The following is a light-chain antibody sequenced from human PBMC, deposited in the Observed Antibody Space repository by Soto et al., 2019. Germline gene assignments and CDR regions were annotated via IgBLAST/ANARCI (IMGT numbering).Light chain of an antibody. CDR2: DVS. CDR3: GSEAGSSTLRYV. CDR1: SSDVGGYNY. V-gene: IGLV2-14*01. Sequence: QSALTQPASVSGSPGQSITISCTGTSSDVGGYNYVSWYQQHPGKAPKLMIYDVSNRPSGVSNRFSGSKSGNTASLTISGLQAGEGADYYCGSEAGSSTLRYVFGTGTKVTVL. J-gene: IGLJ1*01.